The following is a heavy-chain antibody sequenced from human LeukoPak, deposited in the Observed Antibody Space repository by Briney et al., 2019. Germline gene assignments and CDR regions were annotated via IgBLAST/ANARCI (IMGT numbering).Heavy chain of an antibody. CDR2: INHSGST. CDR3: ATLFIAARPGKFDY. CDR1: GGAFSGYY. J-gene: IGHJ4*02. V-gene: IGHV4-34*01. Sequence: PSETLSLTSAVYGGAFSGYYWSWIRQPPGKGLEWIGEINHSGSTNYNPSLKSRVTISVDTSKNQFSLKLSSVTAADTAVYYCATLFIAARPGKFDYWGQGTLVTVSS. D-gene: IGHD6-6*01.